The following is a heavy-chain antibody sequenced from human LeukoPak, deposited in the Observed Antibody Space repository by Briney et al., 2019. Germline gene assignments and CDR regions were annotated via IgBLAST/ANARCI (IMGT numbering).Heavy chain of an antibody. Sequence: ASVKVSCKASGYTFTAYYIHWGRQAPGQGLEWMGWIKPHNGGTNYAQKFQGRVTMTRDTSIGTAYLELSSLRSGDTAVYYCARDFEAQWLGYYYYGMDVWGQGTTVTVSS. CDR3: ARDFEAQWLGYYYYGMDV. D-gene: IGHD6-19*01. CDR1: GYTFTAYY. CDR2: IKPHNGGT. J-gene: IGHJ6*02. V-gene: IGHV1-2*02.